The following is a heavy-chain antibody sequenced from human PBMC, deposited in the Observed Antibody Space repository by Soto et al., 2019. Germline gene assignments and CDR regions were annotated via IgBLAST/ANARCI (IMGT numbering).Heavy chain of an antibody. CDR3: ARDRGSSSRLNYYYYYGMDV. Sequence: SETLSLTCTVSGGSISSYYWSWIRQPVGKGLEWIGRTYTSGSTNYNPSLKSRVTMSVDTSKNQFSLKLSSVTAADTAVYYCARDRGSSSRLNYYYYYGMDVWGQGTTVTVSS. CDR1: GGSISSYY. J-gene: IGHJ6*02. D-gene: IGHD2-15*01. CDR2: TYTSGST. V-gene: IGHV4-4*07.